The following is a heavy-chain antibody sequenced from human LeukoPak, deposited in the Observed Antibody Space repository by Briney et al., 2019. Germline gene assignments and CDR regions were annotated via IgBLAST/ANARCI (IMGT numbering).Heavy chain of an antibody. CDR3: ARDLITMVRGVILYYYGLDV. V-gene: IGHV1-18*01. D-gene: IGHD3-10*01. J-gene: IGHJ6*02. Sequence: GASVTLSCTGSVYTFTICGISWVWNRQGQGLERVGWIGAYNGNRNYDQKLHGRVTMTTDTSASTAYMELRRLRSDDTAVYYCARDLITMVRGVILYYYGLDVWGQGTTITVSS. CDR1: VYTFTICG. CDR2: IGAYNGNR.